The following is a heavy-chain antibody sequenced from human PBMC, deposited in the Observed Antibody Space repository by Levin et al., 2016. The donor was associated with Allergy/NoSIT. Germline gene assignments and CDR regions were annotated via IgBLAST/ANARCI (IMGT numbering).Heavy chain of an antibody. Sequence: WIRQPPGKGLEWIGYIYYTGSTKYNPSLKSRVTISVDTSKNQFSLTLSSVTAADTAMYYCSRIMHYYDRRGYDFERWFDPWGQGTLVTVSS. J-gene: IGHJ5*02. D-gene: IGHD3-22*01. CDR2: IYYTGST. V-gene: IGHV4-59*01. CDR3: SRIMHYYDRRGYDFERWFDP.